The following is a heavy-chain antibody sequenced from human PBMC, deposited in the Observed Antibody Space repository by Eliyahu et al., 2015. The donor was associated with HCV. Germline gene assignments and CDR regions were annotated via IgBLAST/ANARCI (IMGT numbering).Heavy chain of an antibody. D-gene: IGHD2-21*01. J-gene: IGHJ4*02. CDR2: INLRGGSA. Sequence: QVQVVQSGAELKXPGASVXVSCKASGYNFISYEMHWVRQAPGQGLEWIGIINLRGGSARYAQKFQGRVTMTRDTSTSTVYMDLSGLGFDDTAVYYCARAGDGDSPYVLTYWGQGTLVTVSS. CDR3: ARAGDGDSPYVLTY. CDR1: GYNFISYE. V-gene: IGHV1-46*01.